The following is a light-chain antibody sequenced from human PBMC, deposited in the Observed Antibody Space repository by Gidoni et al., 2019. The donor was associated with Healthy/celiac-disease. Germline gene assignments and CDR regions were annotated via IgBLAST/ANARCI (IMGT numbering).Light chain of an antibody. CDR3: QQGYSTPRT. CDR1: QSISSY. V-gene: IGKV1-39*01. Sequence: DIQMTQSPSSLSASVGDRVTITCRASQSISSYLNWYQQKPGKAPKLLIYTASSLQSGVPSRFSGSGSVTDFTLTIHSLQPEYFATYYCQQGYSTPRTFGQGTKVDIK. J-gene: IGKJ1*01. CDR2: TAS.